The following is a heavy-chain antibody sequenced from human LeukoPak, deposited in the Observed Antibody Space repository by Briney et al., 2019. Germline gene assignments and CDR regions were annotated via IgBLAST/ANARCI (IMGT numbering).Heavy chain of an antibody. V-gene: IGHV4-59*01. CDR3: ARGEYGGADY. D-gene: IGHD3-16*01. J-gene: IGHJ4*02. CDR2: IYYSGST. CDR1: GGSISSYY. Sequence: PSETLSLTCTVSGGSISSYYWSWIRQPPGKGLEWIGYIYYSGSTNYNPSLKSRVTISVDTSRNQFSLQLSSVTAADTAVYYCARGEYGGADYWGQGALVTVSS.